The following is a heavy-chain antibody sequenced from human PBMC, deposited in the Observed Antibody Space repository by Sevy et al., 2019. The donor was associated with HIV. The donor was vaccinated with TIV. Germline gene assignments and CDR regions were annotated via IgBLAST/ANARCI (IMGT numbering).Heavy chain of an antibody. CDR1: GFTFSSYA. V-gene: IGHV3-23*01. CDR2: ISGSGGST. J-gene: IGHJ6*02. CDR3: AKDGIDIVVVVAATQTARMDV. Sequence: GGSLRLSCAASGFTFSSYAMSWVRQAPGKGLEWVSAISGSGGSTYYADSVKGRFTISRDNSKNTLYLQMNSLGAEDTAVYYCAKDGIDIVVVVAATQTARMDVWGQGTTVTVSS. D-gene: IGHD2-15*01.